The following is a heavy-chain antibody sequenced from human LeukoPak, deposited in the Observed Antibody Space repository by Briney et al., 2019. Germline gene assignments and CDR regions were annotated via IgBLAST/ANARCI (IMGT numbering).Heavy chain of an antibody. CDR3: ARDGVAGRGYYYYGMDV. J-gene: IGHJ6*02. Sequence: GGSLRLSCAASGFTFSSYWMSWVRQAPGKGLEWVANIKQDGSEKYYVDSVKGRFTISRDNAKNSLYLQMNSLRAEDTAVYYCARDGVAGRGYYYYGMDVWGQGTTVTVSS. CDR2: IKQDGSEK. D-gene: IGHD6-19*01. CDR1: GFTFSSYW. V-gene: IGHV3-7*03.